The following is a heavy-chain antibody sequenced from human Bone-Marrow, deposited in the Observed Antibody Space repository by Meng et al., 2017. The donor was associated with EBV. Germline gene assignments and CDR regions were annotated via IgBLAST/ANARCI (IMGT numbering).Heavy chain of an antibody. CDR3: ARVSAGGIAVAGPAGGFDY. CDR2: IDPNNGDT. Sequence: QVQLVQFGAEVKKAGASVKVSCKASGYTFISYYIHWVRQAPGQGLEWMGWIDPNNGDTKFAQKFQGRVTLTRDTSIRTAYMDLNRLGSDDTAVYYCARVSAGGIAVAGPAGGFDYWGQGTLVTVSS. CDR1: GYTFISYY. D-gene: IGHD6-19*01. J-gene: IGHJ4*02. V-gene: IGHV1-2*02.